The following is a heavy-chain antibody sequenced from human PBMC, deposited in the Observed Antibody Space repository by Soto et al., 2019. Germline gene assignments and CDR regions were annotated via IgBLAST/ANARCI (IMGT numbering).Heavy chain of an antibody. CDR2: IYYSGST. CDR3: ARENSAYGSGSYYKSYNWFDP. V-gene: IGHV4-31*03. D-gene: IGHD3-10*01. Sequence: TLSLTCTVSGGSISSGGYYWSWIRQHPGKGLEWIGYIYYSGSTYYNPSLKSRVTISVDTSKNQFSLKLSSVTAADTAVYYCARENSAYGSGSYYKSYNWFDPWGQGTLVTVSS. CDR1: GGSISSGGYY. J-gene: IGHJ5*02.